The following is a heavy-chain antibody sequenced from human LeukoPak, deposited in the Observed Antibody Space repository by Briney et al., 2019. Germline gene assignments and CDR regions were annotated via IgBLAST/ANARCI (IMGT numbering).Heavy chain of an antibody. CDR1: GGSISSYY. Sequence: PSETLSLTCTVSGGSISSYYWSWIRQPPGKGLEWIGYIYYSGSTNYNPSLKSRVTISVDTSKNQFSLKLSSVTAADTAVYYCARDTAARPDGYYYYGMDVWGKGTTVTVSS. CDR2: IYYSGST. D-gene: IGHD6-6*01. V-gene: IGHV4-59*01. J-gene: IGHJ6*04. CDR3: ARDTAARPDGYYYYGMDV.